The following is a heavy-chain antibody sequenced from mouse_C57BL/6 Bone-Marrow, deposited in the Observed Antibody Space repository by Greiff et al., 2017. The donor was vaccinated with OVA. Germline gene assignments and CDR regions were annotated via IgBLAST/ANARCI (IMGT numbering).Heavy chain of an antibody. CDR2: LSNGGGST. D-gene: IGHD1-1*01. V-gene: IGHV5-12*01. CDR1: GFTFSDYY. CDR3: ARLLSVVAHWYFDV. J-gene: IGHJ1*03. Sequence: DVQLQESGGGLVQPGGSLKLSCAASGFTFSDYYMYWVRQTPEKRLEWVAYLSNGGGSTYYPDPVTGRFTLSRDNAKNTLYLQMSLLKSEDTAMYYGARLLSVVAHWYFDVWGTGTTVTVSS.